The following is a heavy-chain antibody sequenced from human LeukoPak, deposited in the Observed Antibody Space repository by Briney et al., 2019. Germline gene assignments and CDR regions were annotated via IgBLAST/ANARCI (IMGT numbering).Heavy chain of an antibody. J-gene: IGHJ4*02. CDR2: ISWNSGSI. D-gene: IGHD6-25*01. Sequence: PGGSLRLSCAASGFTFDDYAMHWFRQAPGKGLEWVSGISWNSGSIGYADSVKGRFTISRDNAKNSLYLQMNSLRAEDTALYYCAKVGDRSGFDYWGQGTLVTVSS. V-gene: IGHV3-9*01. CDR1: GFTFDDYA. CDR3: AKVGDRSGFDY.